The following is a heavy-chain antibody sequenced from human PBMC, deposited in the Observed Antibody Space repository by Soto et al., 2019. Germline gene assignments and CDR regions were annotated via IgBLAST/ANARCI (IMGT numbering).Heavy chain of an antibody. Sequence: GGSLRLSCAASGFTFSSYAMNWVRQAPGKGLEWVSVISASGSQTYYADSVKGRFTISRDNSRNTLYLQMNSLRVEDTAEYYCAKGGGSGYFAYHYIDVWGKGTTVTVSS. J-gene: IGHJ6*03. D-gene: IGHD3-3*01. V-gene: IGHV3-23*01. CDR2: ISASGSQT. CDR3: AKGGGSGYFAYHYIDV. CDR1: GFTFSSYA.